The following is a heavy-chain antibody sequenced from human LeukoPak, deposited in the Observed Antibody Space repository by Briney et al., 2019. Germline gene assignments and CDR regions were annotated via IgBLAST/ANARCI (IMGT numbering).Heavy chain of an antibody. D-gene: IGHD4-17*01. V-gene: IGHV1-69*13. CDR1: GCTFSSYA. CDR3: ARVLTNDYGTQDFDY. CDR2: IIPIFGTA. Sequence: SVKVSCKASGCTFSSYAISWVRQAPGQGLEWMGGIIPIFGTANYAQRFQGRVTITADESTSTAYMELSSLRSEDTAVYYCARVLTNDYGTQDFDYWGQGTLVTVSS. J-gene: IGHJ4*02.